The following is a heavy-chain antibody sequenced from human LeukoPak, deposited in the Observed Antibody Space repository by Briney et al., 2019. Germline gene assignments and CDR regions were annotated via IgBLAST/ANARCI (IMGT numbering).Heavy chain of an antibody. CDR1: GYTFSDYY. V-gene: IGHV1-2*02. Sequence: GASVKVSCKASGYTFSDYYIHWVRQGPGHGLEWMGWINPNSGGTDYAQRFRGRVTMTRETSNTTAYMELSRLRSDDTAVYYCARVNYRSGFFRNFYYYGMDVWGQGTTVTVSS. D-gene: IGHD6-19*01. CDR2: INPNSGGT. J-gene: IGHJ6*02. CDR3: ARVNYRSGFFRNFYYYGMDV.